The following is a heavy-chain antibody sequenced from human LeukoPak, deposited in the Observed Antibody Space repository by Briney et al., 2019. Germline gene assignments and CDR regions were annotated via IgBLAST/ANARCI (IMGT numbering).Heavy chain of an antibody. CDR2: INPNSGGT. Sequence: ASVTVSCTASGYTFTGYYMHWVRQAPGQGLEWMGWINPNSGGTNYAQKLQGRVTMTTDTSTSTAYMELRSLRSDDTAVYYCARDSPSYSSGWYDFDYWGQGTLVTVSS. D-gene: IGHD6-19*01. CDR3: ARDSPSYSSGWYDFDY. V-gene: IGHV1-2*02. CDR1: GYTFTGYY. J-gene: IGHJ4*02.